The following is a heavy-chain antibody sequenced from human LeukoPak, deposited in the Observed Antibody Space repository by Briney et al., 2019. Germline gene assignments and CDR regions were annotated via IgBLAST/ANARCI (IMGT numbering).Heavy chain of an antibody. CDR1: GFTFSSYA. Sequence: GGSLRLSCAASGFTFSSYAMHWVRQAPGKGLEWVAVISYDGSNKYYADSVKGRFTISRDNSKNTLYLQMNSLRAEDTAVYYCARDVFSGPPGYGMDVWGQGTTVTVSS. CDR2: ISYDGSNK. J-gene: IGHJ6*02. D-gene: IGHD6-19*01. CDR3: ARDVFSGPPGYGMDV. V-gene: IGHV3-30*04.